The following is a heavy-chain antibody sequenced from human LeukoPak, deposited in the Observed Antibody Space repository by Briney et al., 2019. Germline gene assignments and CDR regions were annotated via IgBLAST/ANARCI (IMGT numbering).Heavy chain of an antibody. Sequence: ASVKVSCKASGYTFTSYYMHWVRQAPGQGLEWLGIINPSGGSTSYAQKFQGRVTMTRDMSTSTVYMELSSLRSEDTAGYYCARGGSGWFGAFDIWGQGTMVTVSS. J-gene: IGHJ3*02. CDR2: INPSGGST. D-gene: IGHD6-19*01. CDR3: ARGGSGWFGAFDI. V-gene: IGHV1-46*01. CDR1: GYTFTSYY.